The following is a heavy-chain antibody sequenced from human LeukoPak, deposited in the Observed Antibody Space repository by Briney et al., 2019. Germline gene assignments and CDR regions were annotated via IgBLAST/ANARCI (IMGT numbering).Heavy chain of an antibody. J-gene: IGHJ4*02. Sequence: GGSLRLSCAASGFTFSSYAMSWVRQAPGKGLEWVSAISGSGGSTYYADSVKGRFTISRDNSKNTLYLQMNSLRAEDTAVYYCAKDRLAPEDYDSSGYFPLDYWGQGTLVTVPS. V-gene: IGHV3-23*01. D-gene: IGHD3-22*01. CDR1: GFTFSSYA. CDR2: ISGSGGST. CDR3: AKDRLAPEDYDSSGYFPLDY.